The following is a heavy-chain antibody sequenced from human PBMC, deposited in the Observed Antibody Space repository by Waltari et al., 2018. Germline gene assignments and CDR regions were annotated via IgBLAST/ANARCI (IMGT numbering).Heavy chain of an antibody. J-gene: IGHJ4*02. CDR1: GGTFSSYA. V-gene: IGHV1-69*12. D-gene: IGHD3-22*01. Sequence: QVQLVQSGAEVKKPGSSVKVSCKASGGTFSSYAISWVRQAPGQGLEGMGGINPIFGTANDAQKVQGRVTMTADEATSTAYMELSSLRSEDTAVYYCAVHSGYRYYFDYWGQGTLVTVSS. CDR3: AVHSGYRYYFDY. CDR2: INPIFGTA.